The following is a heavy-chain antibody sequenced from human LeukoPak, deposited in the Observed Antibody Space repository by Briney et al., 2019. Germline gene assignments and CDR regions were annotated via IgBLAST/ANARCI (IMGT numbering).Heavy chain of an antibody. J-gene: IGHJ4*02. Sequence: PSETLSLTCTVSGGSFSSGSYYWSWIRQPPGKGLEWIGYIYYSGSTNYNPSLKIPVTISVDTSKNRFPLKLSSVTAADTAVYYCGRHWDYWGQGTLVTVSS. CDR1: GGSFSSGSYY. CDR2: IYYSGST. CDR3: GRHWDY. V-gene: IGHV4-61*01.